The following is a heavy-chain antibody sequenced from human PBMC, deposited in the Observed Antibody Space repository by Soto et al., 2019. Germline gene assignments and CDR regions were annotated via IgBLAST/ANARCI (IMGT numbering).Heavy chain of an antibody. D-gene: IGHD3-22*01. CDR1: GFTVSSNY. CDR2: IYSGGST. J-gene: IGHJ4*02. Sequence: EVPLVESGGGLVQPGGSLRLSCAASGFTVSSNYMSWVRQAPGKGLEWVSVIYSGGSTYYADSVKGRFTISRDNSKNTLYLQMNSLRAEDTAVYYWARLYYYDSSGTFDYWGQGTLVTVSS. V-gene: IGHV3-66*01. CDR3: ARLYYYDSSGTFDY.